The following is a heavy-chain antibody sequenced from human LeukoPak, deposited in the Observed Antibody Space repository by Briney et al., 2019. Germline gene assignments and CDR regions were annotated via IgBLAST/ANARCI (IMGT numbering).Heavy chain of an antibody. CDR2: IYYSGST. CDR3: AGESPLPGSSWAF. CDR1: GGSISSSSYY. D-gene: IGHD6-13*01. J-gene: IGHJ4*02. V-gene: IGHV4-39*07. Sequence: SETLSLTCTVSGGSISSSSYYWGWIRQPPGKGLEWIGSIYYSGSTYYNPSLKSRVTISVDTSKNQFSLKLSSVTAADTAVYYCAGESPLPGSSWAFWGQGTLVTVSS.